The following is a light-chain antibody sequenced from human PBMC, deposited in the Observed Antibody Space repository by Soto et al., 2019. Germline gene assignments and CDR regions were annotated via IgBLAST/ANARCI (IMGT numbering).Light chain of an antibody. V-gene: IGKV1-12*01. CDR1: QGITSW. CDR2: AAS. Sequence: DIQMTQSPSSVSAFVGDSVTITCRASQGITSWLAWYQQKPGKAPELRIYAASSLQSGVPSRFSGSGSGTDFTLTISSLQPEDSAIYYCQQAATFPLIFGGGTKVEIK. CDR3: QQAATFPLI. J-gene: IGKJ4*01.